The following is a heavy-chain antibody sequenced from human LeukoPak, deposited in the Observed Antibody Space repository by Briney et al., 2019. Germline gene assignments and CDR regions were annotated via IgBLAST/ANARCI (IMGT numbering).Heavy chain of an antibody. V-gene: IGHV3-48*03. CDR3: ASETTVVTLSYYYYYMDV. D-gene: IGHD4-23*01. CDR1: GFTFSSYE. Sequence: QTGGSLRLSCAASGFTFSSYEMNWVRQAPGKGLEWVSYISSSGSTIYYADFVKGRFTISRDNAKNSLYLQMNSLRAEDTAVYYCASETTVVTLSYYYYYMDVWGKGTTVTVSS. CDR2: ISSSGSTI. J-gene: IGHJ6*03.